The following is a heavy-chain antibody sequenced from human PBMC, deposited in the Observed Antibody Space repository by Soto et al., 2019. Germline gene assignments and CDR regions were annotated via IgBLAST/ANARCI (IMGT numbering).Heavy chain of an antibody. D-gene: IGHD2-15*01. Sequence: GGSLRLSCAASGFTFSNYGMSWVRQAPGKGLEWVSAISGGGGSTYYADSVKGRFTISRDNSKNTLFLQMSSLRAEDTALYFCAKLGGVVATTGRFDYWGQGTLVTVSS. CDR2: ISGGGGST. CDR3: AKLGGVVATTGRFDY. J-gene: IGHJ4*02. CDR1: GFTFSNYG. V-gene: IGHV3-23*01.